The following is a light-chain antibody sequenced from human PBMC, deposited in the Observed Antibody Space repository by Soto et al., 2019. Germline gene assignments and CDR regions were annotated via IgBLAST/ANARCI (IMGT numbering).Light chain of an antibody. Sequence: EIVLTQSPGTLSLSPGERATLSCRASQSVSSSYLAWYQQKPGQAPRLLIYGASSRATGIPDRFSGSGSGTDVTLTISRLEPEDFAVYYCQQYGSSPLPLTFGQGTKVEIK. CDR3: QQYGSSPLPLT. CDR2: GAS. J-gene: IGKJ1*01. V-gene: IGKV3-20*01. CDR1: QSVSSSY.